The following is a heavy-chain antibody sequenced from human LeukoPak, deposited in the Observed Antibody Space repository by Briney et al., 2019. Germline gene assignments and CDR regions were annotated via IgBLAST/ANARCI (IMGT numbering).Heavy chain of an antibody. CDR3: AKGITIFGVSDY. V-gene: IGHV3-11*01. D-gene: IGHD3-3*01. Sequence: LSLTCTVSGGSISSYYWSWIRQPPGKGLEWVSYISSSGSTIYYADSVKGRFTISRDNSKNTLYLQMNSLRAEDTAVYYCAKGITIFGVSDYWGQGTLVTVSS. CDR2: ISSSGSTI. CDR1: GGSISSYY. J-gene: IGHJ4*02.